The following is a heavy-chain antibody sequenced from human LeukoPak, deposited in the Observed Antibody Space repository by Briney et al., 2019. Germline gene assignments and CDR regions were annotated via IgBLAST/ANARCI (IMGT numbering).Heavy chain of an antibody. V-gene: IGHV1-18*01. CDR2: ISAYNGNT. CDR1: GGTFSSYA. Sequence: ASVKVSCKASGGTFSSYAISWVRQAPGQGLEWMGWISAYNGNTNYAQKLQGRVTMTTDTSTSTAYMELRSLRSDDTAVYYCARDRGSSWQNYYYYMDVWGKGTTVTVSS. J-gene: IGHJ6*03. D-gene: IGHD6-13*01. CDR3: ARDRGSSWQNYYYYMDV.